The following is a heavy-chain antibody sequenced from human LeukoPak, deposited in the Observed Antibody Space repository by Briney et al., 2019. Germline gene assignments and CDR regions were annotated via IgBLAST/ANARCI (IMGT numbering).Heavy chain of an antibody. J-gene: IGHJ4*02. CDR3: ARGADSGYSSDN. CDR1: GFTFSSYG. CDR2: IRYDGSNK. V-gene: IGHV3-30*02. D-gene: IGHD3-9*01. Sequence: GGSLRLSCAASGFTFSSYGMHWVRQAPGKGLEWVAFIRYDGSNKYYTDSVKGRFTISRDNSKNTLYLQMNSLRAEDTAVYYCARGADSGYSSDNWGQGTLVSVSS.